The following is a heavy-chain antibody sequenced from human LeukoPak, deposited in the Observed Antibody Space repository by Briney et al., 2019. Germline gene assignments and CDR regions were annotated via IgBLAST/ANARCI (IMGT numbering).Heavy chain of an antibody. Sequence: GGSLRLSCAASGLTFTNARMNWVRQAPGKGLEWVGRIASKTEGGTTDYAAPVKGRFTISRDDSKNTLFLQMNSLKTEDTAVYYCTTGIRGDCGQGTLVTVSS. V-gene: IGHV3-15*04. CDR3: TTGIRGD. CDR1: GLTFTNAR. J-gene: IGHJ4*02. CDR2: IASKTEGGTT.